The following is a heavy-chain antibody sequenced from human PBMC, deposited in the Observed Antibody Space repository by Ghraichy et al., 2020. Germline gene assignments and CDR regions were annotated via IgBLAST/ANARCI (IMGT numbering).Heavy chain of an antibody. D-gene: IGHD3-9*01. CDR3: AREARLTGYYILNWFDP. CDR2: ISSSSSYI. J-gene: IGHJ5*02. V-gene: IGHV3-21*01. Sequence: GGSLRLSCAASGFTFSSYSMNWVRQAPGKGLEWVSSISSSSSYIYYADSVKGRFTISRDNAKNSLYLQMNSLRAEDTAVYYCAREARLTGYYILNWFDPWGQGTLVTVSS. CDR1: GFTFSSYS.